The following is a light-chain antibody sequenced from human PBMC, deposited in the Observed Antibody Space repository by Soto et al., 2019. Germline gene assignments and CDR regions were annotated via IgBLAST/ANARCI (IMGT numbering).Light chain of an antibody. J-gene: IGKJ2*03. V-gene: IGKV2-30*01. Sequence: DVVMTQSPLSLPVTLGQPASISCRSRQSLVFSDGNTYLNWLQQRPGQSPSRLIYKVSNRDSGVPDRFSGSASGTDFALNISRVEAEDVGVYDCMQGTHWPPYSFGQGTKLEIK. CDR3: MQGTHWPPYS. CDR2: KVS. CDR1: QSLVFSDGNTY.